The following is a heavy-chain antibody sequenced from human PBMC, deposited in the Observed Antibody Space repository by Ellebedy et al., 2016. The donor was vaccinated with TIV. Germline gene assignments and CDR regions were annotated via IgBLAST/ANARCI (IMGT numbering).Heavy chain of an antibody. V-gene: IGHV3-30*18. CDR1: GFTFSSYG. J-gene: IGHJ4*02. D-gene: IGHD7-27*01. CDR3: AKYTGISTKTFDY. Sequence: GGSLRLSCAASGFTFSSYGIHWVRQAPGKGLEWVAIISLDGSHTYYADSVKGRFTISRDNSKNILYLQMNSLRAEDTAVYYCAKYTGISTKTFDYWGQGTLVTVSS. CDR2: ISLDGSHT.